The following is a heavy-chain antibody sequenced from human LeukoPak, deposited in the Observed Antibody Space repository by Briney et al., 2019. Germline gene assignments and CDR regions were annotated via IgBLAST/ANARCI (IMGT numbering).Heavy chain of an antibody. J-gene: IGHJ4*02. Sequence: GGSLRLSCAASGFTFSSYCMNWVRQAPGKGLEWVSYISSSSSTICYADSVKGRFTISRDNAKNSLYLQMNSLRAEDTAVYYCAREQRRPLDYWGQGTLVTVSS. CDR3: AREQRRPLDY. CDR1: GFTFSSYC. V-gene: IGHV3-48*04. CDR2: ISSSSSTI.